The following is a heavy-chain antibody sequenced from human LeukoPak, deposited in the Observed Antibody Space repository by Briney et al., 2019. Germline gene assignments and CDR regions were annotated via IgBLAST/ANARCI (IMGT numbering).Heavy chain of an antibody. D-gene: IGHD6-13*01. CDR3: ARGAAAGRRAFDI. Sequence: GGSLRLSCAASGFTFSSYWMSWVRRAPGKGLEGVANIKQDGSEKYYVDSVKGRFTISRDNAKKSLYLQMNSLRVEDTAVYYCARGAAAGRRAFDIWGQGTMVTVSS. J-gene: IGHJ3*02. V-gene: IGHV3-7*01. CDR2: IKQDGSEK. CDR1: GFTFSSYW.